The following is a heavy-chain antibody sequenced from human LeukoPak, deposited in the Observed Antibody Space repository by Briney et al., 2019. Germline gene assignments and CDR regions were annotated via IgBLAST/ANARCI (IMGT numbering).Heavy chain of an antibody. V-gene: IGHV3-74*01. CDR1: GFTFSTYW. D-gene: IGHD4-17*01. CDR3: ARDPGDSDSFDY. CDR2: INSDGSST. J-gene: IGHJ4*02. Sequence: PGGSLRLSCAASGFTFSTYWMHWVRQAPGTGLVWVSLINSDGSSTNYADSVKGRFTISRDNSKNTLYLQMNSLRAEDTAVYYCARDPGDSDSFDYWGQGTLVTVSS.